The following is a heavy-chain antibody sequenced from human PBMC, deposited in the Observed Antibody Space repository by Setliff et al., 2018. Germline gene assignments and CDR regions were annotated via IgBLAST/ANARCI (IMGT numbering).Heavy chain of an antibody. V-gene: IGHV1-2*02. J-gene: IGHJ4*02. CDR3: AKQGDLAFDY. CDR2: IDPKSGRT. CDR1: GYPFVGYY. Sequence: ALVKVSCKTSGYPFVGYYIYWMRQAPGQGPEWMGWIDPKSGRTKYAVKFQGRVTMTRDTSINTIYMEVSSLTSDDTAMYYCAKQGDLAFDYWGQGTQVTVSS. D-gene: IGHD3-16*01.